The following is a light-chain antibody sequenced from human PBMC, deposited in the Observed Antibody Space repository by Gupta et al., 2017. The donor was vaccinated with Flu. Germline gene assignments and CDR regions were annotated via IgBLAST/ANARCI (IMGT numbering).Light chain of an antibody. J-gene: IGKJ2*01. V-gene: IGKV4-1*01. CDR2: WAS. CDR1: QSVLYSSNNKNY. Sequence: AVSLGERATINCKSSQSVLYSSNNKNYLAWYQQKPGQPPKLLIYWASTRESGVPDRFSGSGSGTDFTLTISSLQAEDVAVYYCQQYYSTPGYTFGQGTELEIK. CDR3: QQYYSTPGYT.